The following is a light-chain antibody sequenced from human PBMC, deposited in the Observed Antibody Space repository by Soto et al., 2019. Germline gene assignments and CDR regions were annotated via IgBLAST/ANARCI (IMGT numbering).Light chain of an antibody. Sequence: DIVMTQSPDSLAVSLGERATITCESSQTLLSANKNFLAWYQQRPGQPPKLLISWASTRASGVPDRFSCSGSGTYFTLTITSLQAEDVAVYYCQQYYGSPLIFGGGTRVEIK. CDR2: WAS. CDR1: QTLLSANKNF. J-gene: IGKJ4*01. CDR3: QQYYGSPLI. V-gene: IGKV4-1*01.